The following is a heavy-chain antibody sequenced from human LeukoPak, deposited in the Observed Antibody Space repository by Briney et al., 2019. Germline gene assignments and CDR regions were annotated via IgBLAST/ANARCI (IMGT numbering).Heavy chain of an antibody. J-gene: IGHJ5*02. CDR2: VYYSGTT. Sequence: PSETLSLTCAVSGDSISSRHYYWAWIRQPPGKGLEWIGNVYYSGTTHYNPSLQSRVSISVDTSKNQFSLMVNSVTATDTAMYYCARRDSAGWFHYNWFDPWGQGALVTVSS. D-gene: IGHD6-19*01. CDR1: GDSISSRHYY. CDR3: ARRDSAGWFHYNWFDP. V-gene: IGHV4-39*01.